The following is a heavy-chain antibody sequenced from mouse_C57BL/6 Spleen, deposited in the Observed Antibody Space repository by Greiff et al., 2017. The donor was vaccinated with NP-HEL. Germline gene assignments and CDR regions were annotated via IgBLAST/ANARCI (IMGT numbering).Heavy chain of an antibody. J-gene: IGHJ3*01. V-gene: IGHV3-1*01. CDR3: ARARDDYGGFAY. CDR1: GYSITSGYD. Sequence: EVQLQQSGPGMVKPSQSLSLTCTVTGYSITSGYDWHWIRHFPGNKLEWMGYISYSGSTNYNPSLKSRISITHDTSKNHFFLKLNSVTTEDTATYYCARARDDYGGFAYWGQGTLVTVSA. CDR2: ISYSGST. D-gene: IGHD2-4*01.